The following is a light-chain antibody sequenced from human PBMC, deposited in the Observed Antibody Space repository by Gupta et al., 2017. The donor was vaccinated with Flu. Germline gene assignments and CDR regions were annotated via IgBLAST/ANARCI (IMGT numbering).Light chain of an antibody. J-gene: IGLJ2*01. CDR1: TGAVTSGHY. CDR3: LLSHSSAHVV. CDR2: DTS. Sequence: QAVVTQEPSLTVSPGGTVTLTCASSTGAVTSGHYPYWFQQKPGQAPRTLIYDTSNKHSWTPARFSGSLLGGKAALTLSGAQPEDEADYYCLLSHSSAHVVFGGGTKLTVL. V-gene: IGLV7-46*01.